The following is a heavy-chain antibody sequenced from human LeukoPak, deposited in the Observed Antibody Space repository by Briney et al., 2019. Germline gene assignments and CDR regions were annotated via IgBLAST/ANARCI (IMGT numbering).Heavy chain of an antibody. CDR2: ISYDGSNK. D-gene: IGHD6-13*01. CDR1: GFTFSSYA. V-gene: IGHV3-30-3*01. Sequence: GRSLRLSCAASGFTFSSYAMHWVRQAPGKGLEWVAVISYDGSNKYYADSVKGRFTISRDNSKNTLYLQMNSLRAEDTAVYYCARDSRSWGFDPWGQGTLVTVSS. J-gene: IGHJ5*02. CDR3: ARDSRSWGFDP.